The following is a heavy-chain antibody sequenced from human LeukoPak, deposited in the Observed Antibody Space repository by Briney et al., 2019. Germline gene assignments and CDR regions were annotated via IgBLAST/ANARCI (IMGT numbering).Heavy chain of an antibody. CDR1: GYTFTNYG. CDR2: IIPIFGTA. V-gene: IGHV1-69*05. Sequence: ASVKVSCKTSGYTFTNYGVSWVRQAPGQGLEWMGGIIPIFGTANYAQKFQGRVTITTDESTSTAYMELSSLRSEDTAVYYCARDHYRVNYFLYESGWFDPWGQGTLVTVSS. D-gene: IGHD2/OR15-2a*01. J-gene: IGHJ5*02. CDR3: ARDHYRVNYFLYESGWFDP.